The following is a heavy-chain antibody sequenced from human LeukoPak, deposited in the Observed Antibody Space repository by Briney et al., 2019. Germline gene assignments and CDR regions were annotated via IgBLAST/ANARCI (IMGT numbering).Heavy chain of an antibody. CDR3: ATVLSDSRGWYHFDN. D-gene: IGHD6-19*01. CDR2: ISSSSSYT. CDR1: GFTFSDYY. Sequence: PGGSLRLSCAASGFTFSDYYMSWIRQAPGKGLEWVSYISSSSSYTNCADSVKGRFTVSRDNSKNTLYLQMNNLRAEDTAVYYCATVLSDSRGWYHFDNWGQGTLVTVSS. V-gene: IGHV3-11*05. J-gene: IGHJ4*02.